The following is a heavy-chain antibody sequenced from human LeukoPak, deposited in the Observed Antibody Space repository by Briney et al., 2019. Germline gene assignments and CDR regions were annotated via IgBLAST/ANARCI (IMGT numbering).Heavy chain of an antibody. V-gene: IGHV3-30-3*01. J-gene: IGHJ3*02. Sequence: PGGSLRLSCAASGFTFSSYAMHWVRQAPGKGLEWVAVISYDGSNKYYADSVKGRFTISRDNAKNSLYLQMNSLRAEDMALYYCAKALLGTMVRGVGAFDIWGQGTMVTVSS. CDR1: GFTFSSYA. CDR3: AKALLGTMVRGVGAFDI. D-gene: IGHD3-10*01. CDR2: ISYDGSNK.